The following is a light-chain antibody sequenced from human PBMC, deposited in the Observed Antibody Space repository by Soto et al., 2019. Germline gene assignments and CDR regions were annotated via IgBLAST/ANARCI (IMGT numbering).Light chain of an antibody. CDR2: GAS. CDR1: QSVSSSY. Sequence: EIVLTQSPGTLSLSPGERATLSCRASQSVSSSYFAWYQQKPGQAPRLLIYGASGRATGIPDRFSGSGSGTDFTLTISRLEPEDFAVYYCRQYGSSPMYTFGQGTKLEIK. J-gene: IGKJ2*01. V-gene: IGKV3-20*01. CDR3: RQYGSSPMYT.